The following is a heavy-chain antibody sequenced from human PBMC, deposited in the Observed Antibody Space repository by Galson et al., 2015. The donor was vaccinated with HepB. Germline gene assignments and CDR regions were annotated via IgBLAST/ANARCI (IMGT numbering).Heavy chain of an antibody. J-gene: IGHJ3*02. CDR3: ARDPPPPVYYAKGDAFDI. CDR1: GYTFTSYA. CDR2: INAGNGNT. D-gene: IGHD3-10*01. Sequence: SVKVSCKASGYTFTSYAMHWVRQAPGQRLEWMGWINAGNGNTKYSQKFQGRVTITRDTSASTAYMELSSLRSEDTAVYYCARDPPPPVYYAKGDAFDIWGQGTMVTVSS. V-gene: IGHV1-3*01.